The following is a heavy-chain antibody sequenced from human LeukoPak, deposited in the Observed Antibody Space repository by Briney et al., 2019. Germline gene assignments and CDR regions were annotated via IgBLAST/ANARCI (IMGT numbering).Heavy chain of an antibody. J-gene: IGHJ4*02. V-gene: IGHV3-20*04. D-gene: IGHD2-2*01. Sequence: GGSLRLSCTASGFAFDEHGMSWVRQVPGKGLEWVSGINWSGGSTGYADSLRGRFTISRDNAKNSLYLQMDSLRAEDTALYYCARAPITSPFYFDYWGQGTLVTVSS. CDR3: ARAPITSPFYFDY. CDR1: GFAFDEHG. CDR2: INWSGGST.